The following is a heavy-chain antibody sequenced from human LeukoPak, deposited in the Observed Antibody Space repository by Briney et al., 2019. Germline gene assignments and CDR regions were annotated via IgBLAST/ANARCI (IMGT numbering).Heavy chain of an antibody. Sequence: TSETLSLTCTVSGGSIRSSYYYWGWIRQPPGKGLEWIGEINHSGSTNYNPSLKSRVTISVDTSKNQFSLKLSSVTAADTAVYYCARNRAYCGGDCYSGVAKYYYGMDVWGQGTTVTVSS. V-gene: IGHV4-39*07. CDR2: INHSGST. D-gene: IGHD2-21*02. J-gene: IGHJ6*02. CDR1: GGSIRSSYYY. CDR3: ARNRAYCGGDCYSGVAKYYYGMDV.